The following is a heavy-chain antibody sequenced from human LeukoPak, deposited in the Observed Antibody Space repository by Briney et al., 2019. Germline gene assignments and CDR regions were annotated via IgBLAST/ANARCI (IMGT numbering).Heavy chain of an antibody. D-gene: IGHD6-19*01. CDR3: ARHSSGWFPSWFDP. CDR1: GGSISSSSYY. J-gene: IGHJ5*02. Sequence: SETLSLTCTVSGGSISSSSYYWGWIRQPPGKGLEWIGSIYYSGSTYYNPSLKSRVTISVDTSKNQFSLELSSVTAADTAVYYCARHSSGWFPSWFDPWGQGTLVTVSS. V-gene: IGHV4-39*01. CDR2: IYYSGST.